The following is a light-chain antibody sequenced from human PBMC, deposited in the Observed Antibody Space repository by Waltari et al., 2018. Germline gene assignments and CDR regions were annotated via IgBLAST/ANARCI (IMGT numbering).Light chain of an antibody. Sequence: SYVLTQAPSVSVAPGQTATITCGGDTIGGKSVHWYQQKPGQAPVLVVYDDNDRPSGIPGRFSGSNSGNTATLTISRVEAGDEADYFCQVWDNSSEHFVVFGGGTKLTVL. J-gene: IGLJ2*01. CDR2: DDN. V-gene: IGLV3-21*02. CDR1: TIGGKS. CDR3: QVWDNSSEHFVV.